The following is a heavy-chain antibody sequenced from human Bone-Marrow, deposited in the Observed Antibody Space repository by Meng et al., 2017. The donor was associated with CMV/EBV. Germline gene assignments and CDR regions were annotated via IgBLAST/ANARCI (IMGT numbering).Heavy chain of an antibody. D-gene: IGHD2/OR15-2a*01. V-gene: IGHV4-39*07. CDR3: ARARMLAPFDI. CDR2: INHGGST. Sequence: SETLSLTCTVSGGSINSGSYYWSWIRQPPGKGLEWIGEINHGGSTNFNPSLKSRVTISLDTSKKQFSLNLRSVTAADTAVYFCARARMLAPFDIWGQGTMVTVSS. CDR1: GGSINSGSYY. J-gene: IGHJ3*02.